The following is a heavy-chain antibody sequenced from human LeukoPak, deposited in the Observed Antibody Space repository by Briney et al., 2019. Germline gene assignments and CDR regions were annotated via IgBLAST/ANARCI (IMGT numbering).Heavy chain of an antibody. CDR3: ATGNRYCSSTSCPLDY. CDR1: GFTFSSYS. CDR2: ISSSSNYI. V-gene: IGHV3-21*01. Sequence: GGSLRLSCAASGFTFSSYSMNWVRQAPGKGLEWVSSISSSSNYIYYADSVKGRFTISRDNAKNSLYLQVNSPRAEDTTMYYCATGNRYCSSTSCPLDYWGQGTLVTVSS. J-gene: IGHJ4*02. D-gene: IGHD2-2*01.